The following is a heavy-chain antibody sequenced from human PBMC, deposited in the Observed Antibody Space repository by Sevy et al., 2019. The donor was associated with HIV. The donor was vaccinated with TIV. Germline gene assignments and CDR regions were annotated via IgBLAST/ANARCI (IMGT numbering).Heavy chain of an antibody. CDR3: ARDKTILEGRYGMDV. Sequence: GGSLRLSCAASGFSFSDYNMNWVRQAPGKGLEWVSFISSGSGYIYYADSMKGRFTISRDNAKNSLYLQLNSLRAEDTAVYYCARDKTILEGRYGMDVWGQGTTVTVSS. D-gene: IGHD3-3*01. CDR1: GFSFSDYN. V-gene: IGHV3-21*01. J-gene: IGHJ6*02. CDR2: ISSGSGYI.